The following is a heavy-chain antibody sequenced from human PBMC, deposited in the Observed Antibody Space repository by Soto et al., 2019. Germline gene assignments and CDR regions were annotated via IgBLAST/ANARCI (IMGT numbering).Heavy chain of an antibody. CDR3: ARSPRGYSYGYLHX. CDR1: GGSISSGDYY. V-gene: IGHV4-30-4*01. D-gene: IGHD5-18*01. CDR2: IYYSGST. J-gene: IGHJ5*02. Sequence: SETLSLTFTVSGGSISSGDYYWSWIRQPPGRGLEWLGDIYYSGSTYYNPSLKSRITISRDTSKNQFSLNLSSVTAADTAVYYCARSPRGYSYGYLHXWGQGTTVTVSX.